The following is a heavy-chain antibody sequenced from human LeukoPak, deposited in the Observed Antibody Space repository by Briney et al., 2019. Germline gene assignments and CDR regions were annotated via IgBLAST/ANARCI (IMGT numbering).Heavy chain of an antibody. CDR1: GFTFSSYA. V-gene: IGHV3-30-3*01. D-gene: IGHD2-2*02. CDR3: ATLYCSSTSCYTSRRHYYGMDV. Sequence: PGGSLRLSCAASGFTFSSYAMHWVRQAPGKGLEWVAVISYDGSNKYYADFVKGRFTISRDNSKNTLYLQMNSLRAEDTAVYYCATLYCSSTSCYTSRRHYYGMDVWGQGTTVTVSS. J-gene: IGHJ6*02. CDR2: ISYDGSNK.